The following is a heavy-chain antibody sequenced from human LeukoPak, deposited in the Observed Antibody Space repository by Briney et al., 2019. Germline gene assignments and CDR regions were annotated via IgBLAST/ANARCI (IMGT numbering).Heavy chain of an antibody. CDR2: INHSGST. D-gene: IGHD6-13*01. CDR3: ARKAELGIAAIDY. CDR1: GGSFSGYY. V-gene: IGHV4-34*01. J-gene: IGHJ4*02. Sequence: SETLSLTCAVYGGSFSGYYWSWIRQPPGKGLEWIGEINHSGSTNYNPSLKSRVTISVDTSKNQFSLKLSSVTAADTAVYYCARKAELGIAAIDYWGQGTLVTVSS.